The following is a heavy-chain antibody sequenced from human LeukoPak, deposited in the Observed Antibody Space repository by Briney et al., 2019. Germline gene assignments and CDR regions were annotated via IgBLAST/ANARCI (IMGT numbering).Heavy chain of an antibody. CDR3: ARGWDYGDYVVYFDY. J-gene: IGHJ4*02. D-gene: IGHD4-17*01. V-gene: IGHV3-21*01. CDR2: ISSSSSYI. CDR1: GFTFSSYS. Sequence: GGSLRLSCAASGFTFSSYSMNWVRQAPGKGLEWVSSISSSSSYIYYADSVKGRFTISRDNAKNSLYLQMNSLRAEDTAVYYCARGWDYGDYVVYFDYWGQGTLVTVSS.